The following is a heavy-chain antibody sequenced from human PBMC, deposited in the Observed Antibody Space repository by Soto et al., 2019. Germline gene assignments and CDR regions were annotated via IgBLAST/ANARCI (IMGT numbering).Heavy chain of an antibody. CDR1: GGTFSSYA. J-gene: IGHJ5*02. CDR3: ARRLDAADDYYDSSGYSWFDP. V-gene: IGHV1-69*13. D-gene: IGHD3-22*01. CDR2: IIPIFGTA. Sequence: VASVKVSCKASGGTFSSYAISWVRQAPGQGLEWMGGIIPIFGTANYAQKFQGRVTITADESTSTAYMELSSLRSEDTAVYYCARRLDAADDYYDSSGYSWFDPWGQGTLVTVSS.